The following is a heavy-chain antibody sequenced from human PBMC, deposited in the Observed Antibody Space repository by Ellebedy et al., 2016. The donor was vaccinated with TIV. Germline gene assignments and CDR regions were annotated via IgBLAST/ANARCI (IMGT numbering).Heavy chain of an antibody. V-gene: IGHV3-33*08. CDR1: GFTFSSYV. CDR3: ARASTSGWYILDY. CDR2: IWYDGSNG. J-gene: IGHJ4*02. D-gene: IGHD6-19*01. Sequence: GESLKISCAASGFTFSSYVMHWVRQAPGKGLEWVAVIWYDGSNGYYADSVKGRFTISRDNSKNTLYLQMNSLRAEDTAVYYCARASTSGWYILDYWGQGTLVSVSS.